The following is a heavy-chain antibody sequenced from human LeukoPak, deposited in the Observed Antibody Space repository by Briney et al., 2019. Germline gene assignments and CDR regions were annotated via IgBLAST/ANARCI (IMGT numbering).Heavy chain of an antibody. J-gene: IGHJ4*02. D-gene: IGHD5-18*01. CDR2: ISNSGNTI. Sequence: PTGGSLRLSCAASGFIFSSYEMNWVRQAPGKGLEWVSYISNSGNTIYYADSVKGRFTISRDNSKNTLYLQMNSLRAEDTAVYYCAKDQELWIQLWSSFDYWGQGTLVTVSS. CDR3: AKDQELWIQLWSSFDY. V-gene: IGHV3-48*03. CDR1: GFIFSSYE.